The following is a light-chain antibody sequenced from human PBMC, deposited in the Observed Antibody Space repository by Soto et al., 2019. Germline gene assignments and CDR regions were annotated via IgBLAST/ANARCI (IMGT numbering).Light chain of an antibody. CDR2: SAA. CDR1: QSVSSSS. J-gene: IGKJ2*01. CDR3: QQYGSSPLHT. V-gene: IGKV3-20*01. Sequence: EIVLTQSPGTLSLSPGERATLSCRASQSVSSSSLAWYQQKPGQAPRLLIYSAASSVTGIPARFSSSRSGTDFTLTISRLEPEDVVVYYCQQYGSSPLHTFGQGTKLEIK.